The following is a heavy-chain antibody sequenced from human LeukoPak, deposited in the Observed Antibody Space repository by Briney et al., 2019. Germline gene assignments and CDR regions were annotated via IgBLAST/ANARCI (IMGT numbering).Heavy chain of an antibody. CDR2: IKQDGSGK. V-gene: IGHV3-7*01. CDR3: ARERDGSSGYSDY. J-gene: IGHJ4*02. D-gene: IGHD6-19*01. CDR1: GFTFSSYW. Sequence: PGGSLRLSCAASGFTFSSYWMSWVRQAPGKGLEWVANIKQDGSGKYYVDSVKGRFTISRDNAKNSLYLQMNSLRAEDTAVYYCARERDGSSGYSDYWGQGTLVTVSS.